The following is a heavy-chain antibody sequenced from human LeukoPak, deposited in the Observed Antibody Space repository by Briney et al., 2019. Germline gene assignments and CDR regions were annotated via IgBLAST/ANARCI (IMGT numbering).Heavy chain of an antibody. V-gene: IGHV1-8*01. CDR1: GYTFPSYD. CDR2: MNPNSGNT. Sequence: ASVKVSFKASGYTFPSYDINWVRQATGQGLEWMGWMNPNSGNTGYAQKFQGRVTMTRNTSISTAYMELSSLRSVDTAVYYCARGRIYGYEYDSSGYYPQSYYFDYWGQGTLVTVSS. D-gene: IGHD3-22*01. J-gene: IGHJ4*02. CDR3: ARGRIYGYEYDSSGYYPQSYYFDY.